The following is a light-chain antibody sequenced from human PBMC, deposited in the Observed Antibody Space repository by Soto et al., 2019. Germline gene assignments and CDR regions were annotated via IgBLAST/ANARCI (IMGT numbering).Light chain of an antibody. CDR3: QQYNNWPPGT. Sequence: EVVMTQSPATLSVSPGERATLSCRASQSVSSNLAWSQHKPSQAPRLLLYGASTRATGIPARFSGSGSGTEFTLTISSLQSEDFAVYYCQQYNNWPPGTFGQGTKVDIK. V-gene: IGKV3-15*01. CDR2: GAS. J-gene: IGKJ1*01. CDR1: QSVSSN.